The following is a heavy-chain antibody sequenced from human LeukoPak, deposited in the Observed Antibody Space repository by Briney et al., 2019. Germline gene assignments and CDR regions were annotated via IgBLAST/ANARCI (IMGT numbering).Heavy chain of an antibody. CDR2: ISGSGDSV. CDR1: GFSFSIYA. Sequence: GGSLRLSCAASGFSFSIYAMSWVRQAPGKGLEWVSIISGSGDSVYYADSVKGRFTVSRDNSKNTVDLQMSSLRAEDTAIYYCAKEGRAGDTIYFYHYYGLDVWGQGTAVAVSS. V-gene: IGHV3-23*01. D-gene: IGHD2/OR15-2a*01. CDR3: AKEGRAGDTIYFYHYYGLDV. J-gene: IGHJ6*02.